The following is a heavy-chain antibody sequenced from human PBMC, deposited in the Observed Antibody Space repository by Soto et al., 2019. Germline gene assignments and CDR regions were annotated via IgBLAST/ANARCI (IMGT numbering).Heavy chain of an antibody. D-gene: IGHD3-10*01. CDR1: GGTFNSYG. CDR2: NIPRYGTV. CDR3: ARVRVIRGVIPSHFGL. J-gene: IGHJ4*02. V-gene: IGHV1-69*06. Sequence: QDHLAQSGAEVKKHGSSVTVSCKASGGTFNSYGISWVRQAPGQGLDWMGVNIPRYGTVNYAQKFQGRVSITADKSTSTAYMDLSSLRSDDTAVYYCARVRVIRGVIPSHFGLWGQGTLVTVSS.